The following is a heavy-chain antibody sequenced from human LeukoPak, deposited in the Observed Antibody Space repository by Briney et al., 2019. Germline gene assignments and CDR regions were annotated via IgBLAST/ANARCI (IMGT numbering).Heavy chain of an antibody. CDR1: GGSISSHY. J-gene: IGHJ4*02. D-gene: IGHD6-13*01. V-gene: IGHV4-59*11. CDR2: IYYSGTT. Sequence: PSETLSLTCTVSGGSISSHYWSWIRQPPGKGLEWIGYIYYSGTTNYNPSLKSRVTISVDTSKNQFSLKLSSVTAADTAVYYCARGVYIAAAQYGYWGQGTLVTVSS. CDR3: ARGVYIAAAQYGY.